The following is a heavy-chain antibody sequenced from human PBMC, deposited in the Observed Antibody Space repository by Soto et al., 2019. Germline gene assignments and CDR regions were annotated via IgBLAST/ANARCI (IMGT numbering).Heavy chain of an antibody. D-gene: IGHD4-4*01. CDR1: GGSINSGGHY. CDR3: ERDPIQFSMDV. CDR2: IYKTGST. J-gene: IGHJ6*02. Sequence: SETLSLTCSVSGGSINSGGHYWSWIRQHPGKGLEWIGHIYKTGSTDFNPSLKDRLTISIDTSKNQFSLSLRSVTAADTAVYYCERDPIQFSMDVWGQGTTVTVSS. V-gene: IGHV4-31*03.